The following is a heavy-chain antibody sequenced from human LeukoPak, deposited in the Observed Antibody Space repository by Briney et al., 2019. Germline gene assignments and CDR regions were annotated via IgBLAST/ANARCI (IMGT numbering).Heavy chain of an antibody. CDR2: IIPIFGTA. CDR3: AKVRRGAAMALDAFDI. Sequence: ASVKVSCKASGGTFSSYAISWVRQAPGQGLEWMGGIIPIFGTANYAQKFQGRVTITADESTSTAYMELSSLRSEDTAVYYCAKVRRGAAMALDAFDIWGQGTMVTVSS. D-gene: IGHD5-18*01. CDR1: GGTFSSYA. J-gene: IGHJ3*02. V-gene: IGHV1-69*01.